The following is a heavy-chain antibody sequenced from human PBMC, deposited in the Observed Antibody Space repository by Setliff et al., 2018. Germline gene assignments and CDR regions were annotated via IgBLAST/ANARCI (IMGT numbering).Heavy chain of an antibody. J-gene: IGHJ5*02. V-gene: IGHV3-23*01. CDR1: GVTFITYA. CDR3: AKSLRLASSGSYWFDP. CDR2: IGGNGVTT. Sequence: PGGSLRLSCAASGVTFITYAWSWVRQAPGKGLEWVATIGGNGVTTFYTGSVKGRFTISRENSKMYLQMDSLRAEDTALYYCAKSLRLASSGSYWFDPWGQGTLVTVSS. D-gene: IGHD3-10*01.